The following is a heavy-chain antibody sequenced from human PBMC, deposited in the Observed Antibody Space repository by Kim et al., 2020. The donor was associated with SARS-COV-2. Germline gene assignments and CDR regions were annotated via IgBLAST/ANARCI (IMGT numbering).Heavy chain of an antibody. CDR3: ARDASSLWFGEAQNWFDP. D-gene: IGHD3-10*01. CDR1: GFTFSSYS. J-gene: IGHJ5*02. V-gene: IGHV3-48*02. CDR2: ISSSSSTI. Sequence: GGSLRLSCAASGFTFSSYSMNWVRQAPGKGLEWVSYISSSSSTIYYADSVKGRFTISRDNAKNSLYLQMNSLRDEDTAVYYCARDASSLWFGEAQNWFDPWGQGTLVTVSS.